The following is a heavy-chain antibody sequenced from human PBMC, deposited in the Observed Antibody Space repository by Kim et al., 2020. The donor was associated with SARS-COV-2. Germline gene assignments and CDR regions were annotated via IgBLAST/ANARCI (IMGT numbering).Heavy chain of an antibody. CDR2: ISSSGSTI. J-gene: IGHJ3*02. Sequence: GGSLRLSCAASGFTFSDYYMSWIRQAPRKGLEWVSYISSSGSTIYYADSVKGRFTISRDNAKNSLYLQMNSLRAEDTAVYYCAKGAPSVLRFLEWPEDAFDIWGQGTMVTVSS. V-gene: IGHV3-11*01. CDR3: AKGAPSVLRFLEWPEDAFDI. D-gene: IGHD3-3*01. CDR1: GFTFSDYY.